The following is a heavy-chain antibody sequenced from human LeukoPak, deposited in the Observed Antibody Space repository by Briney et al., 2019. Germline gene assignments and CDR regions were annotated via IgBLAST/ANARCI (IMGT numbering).Heavy chain of an antibody. J-gene: IGHJ5*02. CDR3: ARGILPGNITMKTNHWFDP. CDR2: INLSVST. Sequence: SETLSLTCAVYGGSFSGYYWSSIREPPGKGLEWSGEINLSVSTNYNPSLKSRVTISVDTSKNQFSLKLSSVTAADTAVYYCARGILPGNITMKTNHWFDPWGQGTVVSVSS. CDR1: GGSFSGYY. V-gene: IGHV4-34*01. D-gene: IGHD3-3*01.